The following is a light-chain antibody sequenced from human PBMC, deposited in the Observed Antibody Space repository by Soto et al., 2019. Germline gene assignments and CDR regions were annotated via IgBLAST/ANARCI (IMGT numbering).Light chain of an antibody. CDR2: EVS. J-gene: IGLJ1*01. CDR1: GSDVGGYNS. Sequence: QSVLTRPASVSGSPGQSSTVACTGTGSDVGGYNSVSWYQQHPGKPPKLIIYEVSNRPSGVSDRFSGSKSGNTASLTISGLQAEDEADYYCSSYTSTSSYVFATGTKVTVL. V-gene: IGLV2-14*03. CDR3: SSYTSTSSYV.